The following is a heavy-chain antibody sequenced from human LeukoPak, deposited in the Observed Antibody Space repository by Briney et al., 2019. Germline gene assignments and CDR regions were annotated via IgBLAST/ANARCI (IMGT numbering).Heavy chain of an antibody. Sequence: PGGSLRLSCAASGFTFDDYTMHWVRQAPGKGLEWVSVIYSGGSTYYADSVKGRFTISRDNAKNSLYLQMSSLRAEDTAVYYCASDPARDYYDSSGYFRWIDYWGQGTLVTVSS. CDR2: IYSGGST. CDR3: ASDPARDYYDSSGYFRWIDY. J-gene: IGHJ4*02. V-gene: IGHV3-43*01. D-gene: IGHD3-22*01. CDR1: GFTFDDYT.